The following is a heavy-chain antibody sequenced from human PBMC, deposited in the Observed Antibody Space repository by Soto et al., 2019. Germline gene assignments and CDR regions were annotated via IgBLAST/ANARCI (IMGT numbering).Heavy chain of an antibody. CDR1: GFTVSSNY. V-gene: IGHV3-66*04. D-gene: IGHD3-16*01. Sequence: GGSLRLSCAASGFTVSSNYMSWVRQAPGKGLEWVSVIFSGGSTYYADYVKGRFTISRDNARNSLYLQMNSLRDEDTAVYYCARQTWDYHSSNFDYWGLGTLVTVPS. CDR3: ARQTWDYHSSNFDY. J-gene: IGHJ4*02. CDR2: IFSGGST.